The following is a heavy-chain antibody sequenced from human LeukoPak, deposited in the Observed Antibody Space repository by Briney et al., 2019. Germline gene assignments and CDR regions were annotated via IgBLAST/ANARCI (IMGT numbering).Heavy chain of an antibody. CDR1: GGTFSNYA. CDR3: ARDKAVAGTDFDY. Sequence: ASVKVSCKASGGTFSNYAISWVRQAPGQGLEWMGGIIPIFDTADYAQKFQGRLTITADESTSTAYMGLSSLRSEDTAVYYCARDKAVAGTDFDYWGQGTLVTVSS. CDR2: IIPIFDTA. J-gene: IGHJ4*02. D-gene: IGHD6-19*01. V-gene: IGHV1-69*13.